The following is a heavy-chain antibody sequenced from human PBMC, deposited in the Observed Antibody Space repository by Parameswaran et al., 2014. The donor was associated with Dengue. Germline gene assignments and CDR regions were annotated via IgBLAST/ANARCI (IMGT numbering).Heavy chain of an antibody. D-gene: IGHD3-3*01. CDR3: AKSTIFGVDYYYYGMDV. V-gene: IGHV3-23*01. CDR2: ISGSGGST. Sequence: RWIRQPPGRGLEWVSAISGSGGSTYYADSVKGRFTISRDNSKNTLYLQMNSLRAEDTAVYYCAKSTIFGVDYYYYGMDVWGQGTTVTVSS. J-gene: IGHJ6*02.